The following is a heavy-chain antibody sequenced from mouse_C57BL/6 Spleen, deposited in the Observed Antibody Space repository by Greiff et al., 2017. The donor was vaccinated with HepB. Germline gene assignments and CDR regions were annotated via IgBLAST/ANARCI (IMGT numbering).Heavy chain of an antibody. J-gene: IGHJ2*01. D-gene: IGHD1-1*01. Sequence: VQLQQSGPELVKPGASVKISCKASGYAFSSSWMNWVKQRPGKGLEWIGRIYPGDGDTNYNGKFKGKATLTADKSSSTAYMQLSSLTSEDSAVYFCARWGEYYYGSSYFDYWGQGTTLTVSS. V-gene: IGHV1-82*01. CDR3: ARWGEYYYGSSYFDY. CDR1: GYAFSSSW. CDR2: IYPGDGDT.